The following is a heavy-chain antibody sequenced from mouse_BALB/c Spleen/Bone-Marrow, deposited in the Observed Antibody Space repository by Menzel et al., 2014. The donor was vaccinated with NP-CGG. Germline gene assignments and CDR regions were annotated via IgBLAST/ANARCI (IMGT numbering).Heavy chain of an antibody. CDR3: ARVGRGWRLRPGFAY. V-gene: IGHV5-6*02. CDR1: GFTFSSYG. CDR2: ISSGGSYT. Sequence: DVKLVESGVDLVKPGGSLKLSCAASGFTFSSYGMSWVRPTPDKRLEWVATISSGGSYTFYPDSEKGRFTISRDNAKNTLYLQMSSLKSEDTAMYYCARVGRGWRLRPGFAYWGQRTLVTVS. J-gene: IGHJ3*01. D-gene: IGHD2-4*01.